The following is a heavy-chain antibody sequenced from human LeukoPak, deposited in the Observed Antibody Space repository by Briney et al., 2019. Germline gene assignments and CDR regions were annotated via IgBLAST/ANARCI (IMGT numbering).Heavy chain of an antibody. CDR2: IIPIFGTA. CDR3: AGALYSYGWFFGVVFVS. CDR1: RGTFSSYA. Sequence: SVKVSCKASRGTFSSYAISWVRQAPGQGLEWMGGIIPIFGTANYAQKFQGRVTITADESTSTTYLELSSLRSEDTGLYYCAGALYSYGWFFGVVFVSWGQGKMVTVFS. D-gene: IGHD3-10*01. J-gene: IGHJ3*01. V-gene: IGHV1-69*13.